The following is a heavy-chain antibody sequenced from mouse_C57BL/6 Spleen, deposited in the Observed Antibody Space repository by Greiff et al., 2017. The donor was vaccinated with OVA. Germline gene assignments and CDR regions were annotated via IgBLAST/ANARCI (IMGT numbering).Heavy chain of an antibody. CDR2: IDPETGGT. J-gene: IGHJ3*01. D-gene: IGHD2-1*01. CDR3: TGGGNCD. Sequence: VQLQQSGAELVRPGASVTLSCKASGYTFTDYEMHWVKQTPVHGLEWIGAIDPETGGTAYNQKFKGKAILTADKSSSTAYMELRSLPSEDSAVYYCTGGGNCDWGQGTLVTVSA. CDR1: GYTFTDYE. V-gene: IGHV1-15*01.